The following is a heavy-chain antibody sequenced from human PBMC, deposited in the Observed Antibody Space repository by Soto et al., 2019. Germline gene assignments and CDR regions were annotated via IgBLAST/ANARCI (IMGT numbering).Heavy chain of an antibody. CDR3: ARSIVVVVAARVNWFDP. Sequence: SETLSLTCTVSGGSISSGGYYWSWIRPHPGKGLEWIGYIYYSGSTYYNPSLKSRVTISVDTSKNQFSLKLSSVTAADTAVYYCARSIVVVVAARVNWFDPWGQGTLVTVSS. J-gene: IGHJ5*02. D-gene: IGHD2-15*01. V-gene: IGHV4-31*03. CDR2: IYYSGST. CDR1: GGSISSGGYY.